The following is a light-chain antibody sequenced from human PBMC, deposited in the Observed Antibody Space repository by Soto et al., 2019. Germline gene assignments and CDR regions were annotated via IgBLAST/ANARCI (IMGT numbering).Light chain of an antibody. V-gene: IGKV3-20*01. CDR2: GSS. Sequence: EIVLTQSPGTLSLSPGERATLCCRASQNVASSYLAWYQQKPGQAPRLLIYGSSIRGAGIPDRFSGSGSGTDFTLTISRLDPEDFAVYFCQQYGSSPRTFGQGTKVDIK. CDR3: QQYGSSPRT. J-gene: IGKJ1*01. CDR1: QNVASSY.